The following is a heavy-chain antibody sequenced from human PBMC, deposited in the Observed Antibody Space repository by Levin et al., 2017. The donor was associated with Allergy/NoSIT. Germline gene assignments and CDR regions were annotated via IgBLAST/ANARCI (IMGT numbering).Heavy chain of an antibody. V-gene: IGHV3-13*01. J-gene: IGHJ6*02. CDR3: ARSYSSGWYRNYYYYYGMDV. CDR2: IGTAGDT. Sequence: AGGSLRLSCAASGFTFSSYDMHWVRQATGKGLEWVSAIGTAGDTYYPGSVKGRFTISRENAKNSLYLQMNSLRAGDTAVYYCARSYSSGWYRNYYYYYGMDVWGQGTTVTVSS. CDR1: GFTFSSYD. D-gene: IGHD6-19*01.